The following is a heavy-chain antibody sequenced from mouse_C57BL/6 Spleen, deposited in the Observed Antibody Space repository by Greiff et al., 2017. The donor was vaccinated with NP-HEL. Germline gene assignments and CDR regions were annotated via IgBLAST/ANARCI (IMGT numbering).Heavy chain of an antibody. Sequence: EVKLQQSGPELVKPGASVKISCKASGYSFTGYYMNWVKQSPEKSLEWIGEINPSTGGTTYNQKFKAKATLTVDKSSSTAYMQLKSLTSEDSAVYYCARSSVWYFDVWGTGTTVTVSS. CDR3: ARSSVWYFDV. CDR2: INPSTGGT. J-gene: IGHJ1*03. CDR1: GYSFTGYY. V-gene: IGHV1-42*01.